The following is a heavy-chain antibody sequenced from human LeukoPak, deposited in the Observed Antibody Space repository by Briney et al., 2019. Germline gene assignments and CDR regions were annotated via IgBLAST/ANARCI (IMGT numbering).Heavy chain of an antibody. CDR3: ARDLGLYGGNSALDY. CDR1: GGTLSSYA. D-gene: IGHD4-23*01. CDR2: IIPIFGTA. Sequence: SVKVSCKASGGTLSSYAISWVRQAPGQGLEWMGGIIPIFGTANYAQKFQGRVTITADESTSTAYMELSSLRSEDTAVYYCARDLGLYGGNSALDYWGQGTLVTVSS. J-gene: IGHJ4*02. V-gene: IGHV1-69*13.